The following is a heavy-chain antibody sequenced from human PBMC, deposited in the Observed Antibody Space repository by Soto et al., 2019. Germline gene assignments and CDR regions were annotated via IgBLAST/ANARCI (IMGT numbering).Heavy chain of an antibody. J-gene: IGHJ5*02. CDR3: ARARRLGGSRWWFDP. D-gene: IGHD1-26*01. CDR2: IASVGGTP. V-gene: IGHV1-69*06. CDR1: GGTFSRYA. Sequence: QLVQSGAEARKPGSSVKVSCMAAGGTFSRYAFSWIRQAPGQGLEWMGGIASVGGTPNYARKFRARVTIVADTITNTPYMELTRLRAADPAAYFCARARRLGGSRWWFDPWGQGTLVIVSS.